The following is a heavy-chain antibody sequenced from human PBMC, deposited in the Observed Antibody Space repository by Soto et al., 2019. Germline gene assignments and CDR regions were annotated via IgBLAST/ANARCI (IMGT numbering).Heavy chain of an antibody. V-gene: IGHV3-66*01. Sequence: GESLKISCAASGFTVSSNYMSWVRQAPGKGLEWVSVIYSGGSTYYADSVKCRFTISRDNSKNTLYLQMNILRAEDTAVYYCAGRRTRLLDYWGQGTLVTVSS. CDR3: AGRRTRLLDY. J-gene: IGHJ4*02. CDR2: IYSGGST. D-gene: IGHD2-8*01. CDR1: GFTVSSNY.